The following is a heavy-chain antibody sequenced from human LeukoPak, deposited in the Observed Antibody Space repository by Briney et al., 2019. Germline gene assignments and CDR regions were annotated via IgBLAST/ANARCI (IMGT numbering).Heavy chain of an antibody. CDR1: GYTFPIYG. Sequence: ASAKVSCKASGYTFPIYGISWVRQAPGQGLEWMGWISAYHGKTDYAQKFQGRVTMTTDTSTSTAYMELRSLRSDDTAVYFCARGGYYYDSIRSYLDYWGQGILVTVSS. CDR2: ISAYHGKT. J-gene: IGHJ4*02. CDR3: ARGGYYYDSIRSYLDY. V-gene: IGHV1-18*01. D-gene: IGHD3-22*01.